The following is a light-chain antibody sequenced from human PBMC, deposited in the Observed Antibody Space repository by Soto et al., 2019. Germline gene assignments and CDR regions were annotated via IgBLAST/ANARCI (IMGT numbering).Light chain of an antibody. CDR1: RDSGRS. CDR2: GAS. Sequence: DIQMTQSPSSLSASVGDTVTITCRASRDSGRSLAWYQQKPDTAPKSLIFGASTLQSGVPSRFSCSGSGTDFALTINNLKPEDFATYSCHQYHSYPVTFGGGTKVEI. V-gene: IGKV1D-16*01. J-gene: IGKJ4*01. CDR3: HQYHSYPVT.